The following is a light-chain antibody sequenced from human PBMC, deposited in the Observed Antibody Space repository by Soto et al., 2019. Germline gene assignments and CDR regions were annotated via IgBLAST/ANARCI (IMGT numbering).Light chain of an antibody. CDR2: RNN. Sequence: QSVLTQPPSASGTPGQRVTISCSGSSSNLGINFVFWYQQLPGAAPKLLISRNNERPSGVPARFSGSKSGTSASLAISGLRSEDEADYHCAAWDDSLSGVVFGGGTKLTVL. J-gene: IGLJ3*02. V-gene: IGLV1-47*01. CDR1: SSNLGINF. CDR3: AAWDDSLSGVV.